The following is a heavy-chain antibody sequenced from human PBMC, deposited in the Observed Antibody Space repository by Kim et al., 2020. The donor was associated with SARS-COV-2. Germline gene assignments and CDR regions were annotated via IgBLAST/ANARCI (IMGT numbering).Heavy chain of an antibody. Sequence: SETLSLTCAVYGGSFSGYYWSWIRQPPGKGLEWIGEINHSGSTNYNPSLKSRVTISVDTSKNQFSLKLSSVTAADTAVYYCARGGTFSVTIFGVVIIRPLMEVGGQGTTVTVSS. CDR2: INHSGST. J-gene: IGHJ6*02. D-gene: IGHD3-3*01. V-gene: IGHV4-34*01. CDR3: ARGGTFSVTIFGVVIIRPLMEV. CDR1: GGSFSGYY.